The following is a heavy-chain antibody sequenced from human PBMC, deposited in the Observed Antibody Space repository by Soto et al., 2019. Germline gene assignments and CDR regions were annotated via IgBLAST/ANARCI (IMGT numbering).Heavy chain of an antibody. CDR3: AKGGSGRSDYYYGMDV. Sequence: SLRLSCAASGFTFNNYAMTWVRQAPGKGLEWVSTISGTGGATYYADSVRGRFTISRDNSKNTLFLQMNSLRAEDTAVYYCAKGGSGRSDYYYGMDVWGQGATVTVSS. CDR1: GFTFNNYA. CDR2: ISGTGGAT. D-gene: IGHD3-10*01. V-gene: IGHV3-23*01. J-gene: IGHJ6*02.